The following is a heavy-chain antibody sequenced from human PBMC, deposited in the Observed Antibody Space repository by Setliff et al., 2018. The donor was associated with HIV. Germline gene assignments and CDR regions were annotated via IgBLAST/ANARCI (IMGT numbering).Heavy chain of an antibody. D-gene: IGHD6-6*01. V-gene: IGHV1-18*04. CDR3: ARGRISVEAAPLGWFDP. J-gene: IGHJ5*02. CDR1: GYTFTSYY. CDR2: ISGYKGNT. Sequence: ASVKVSCKASGYTFTSYYMHWVRQAPGQGLEWLGWISGYKGNTNYAQKLQGRVTMTTETSTSTAYMELRSLRSDDTAVYYCARGRISVEAAPLGWFDPWGQGTLVTVSS.